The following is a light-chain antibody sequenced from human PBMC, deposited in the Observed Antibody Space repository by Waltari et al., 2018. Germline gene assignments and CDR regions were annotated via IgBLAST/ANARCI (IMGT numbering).Light chain of an antibody. CDR1: QYITCNC. Sequence: EIVLTQSPGTLSLSPGDRVTLSCRASQYITCNCLTWYQQNPGQAPRLLIYAASTRAPGIPDRFSGSGSGTDFALTISRLEPEDSAAYYCQQYDGSVVTFGGGTKVEIK. CDR3: QQYDGSVVT. CDR2: AAS. J-gene: IGKJ4*01. V-gene: IGKV3-20*01.